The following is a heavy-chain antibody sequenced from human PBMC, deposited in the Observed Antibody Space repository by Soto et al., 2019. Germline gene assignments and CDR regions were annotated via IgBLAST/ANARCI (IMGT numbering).Heavy chain of an antibody. D-gene: IGHD1-26*01. J-gene: IGHJ4*02. V-gene: IGHV3-53*01. CDR2: IYSGGST. CDR3: ASQHRRDGYYYIDY. CDR1: GFTVSSNY. Sequence: SLRLSCAASGFTVSSNYMSWVRQAPGKGLEWVSVIYSGGSTYYADSVKGRFTISRDNSKNTLYLQMNSLRAEDTAVYYCASQHRRDGYYYIDYWGQGTLVTVSS.